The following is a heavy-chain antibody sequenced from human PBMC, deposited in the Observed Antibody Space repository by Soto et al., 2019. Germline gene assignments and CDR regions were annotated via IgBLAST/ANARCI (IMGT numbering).Heavy chain of an antibody. CDR2: TYYRSKWYN. CDR3: ARGLALSGSHLRAFDS. V-gene: IGHV6-1*01. D-gene: IGHD1-26*01. Sequence: SQTLSLTCAISGDSVSSNSAAWNWIRQSPSRGLEWLGRTYYRSKWYNDYAVSVKSRITINPDTSKNQFSLQLNSVTPEDTAVYYCARGLALSGSHLRAFDSWGQGTLVTVSS. J-gene: IGHJ4*02. CDR1: GDSVSSNSAA.